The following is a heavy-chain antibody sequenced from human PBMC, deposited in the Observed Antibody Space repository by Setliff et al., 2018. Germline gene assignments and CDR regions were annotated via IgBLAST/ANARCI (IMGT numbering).Heavy chain of an antibody. CDR2: INHSGST. J-gene: IGHJ5*02. V-gene: IGHV4-34*01. CDR1: GGSFSGYY. Sequence: SETLSLTCAVYGGSFSGYYWSWIRQPPGKGLEWIGEINHSGSTNYNPSLKSRVTMSVDTSKNQFSLKLSSVTAADTAVYYCARGKGTWVLLRWFDPWGQGTLVTVSS. CDR3: ARGKGTWVLLRWFDP. D-gene: IGHD3-10*01.